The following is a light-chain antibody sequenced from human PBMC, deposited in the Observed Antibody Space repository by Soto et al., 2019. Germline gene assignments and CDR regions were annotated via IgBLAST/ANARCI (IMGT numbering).Light chain of an antibody. CDR1: QSLLHSNGYNY. J-gene: IGKJ5*01. V-gene: IGKV2-28*01. CDR3: MQARQTPPA. CDR2: LGS. Sequence: DIVMTQSPLSLPVTPGEPASISCRSNQSLLHSNGYNYLDWYLQKPGQSPQLLIYLGSNRASGVPDRFSGSGSGTDFTLKISRMEAEDVGVYYCMQARQTPPAFGQGTRLEIK.